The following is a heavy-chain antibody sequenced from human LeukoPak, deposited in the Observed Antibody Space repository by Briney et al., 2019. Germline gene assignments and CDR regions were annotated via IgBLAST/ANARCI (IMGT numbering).Heavy chain of an antibody. CDR2: ISYDGSNK. J-gene: IGHJ4*02. V-gene: IGHV3-30-3*01. D-gene: IGHD1-26*01. CDR1: GFTFSSYA. CDR3: VRDLGGRSGH. Sequence: GGSLRLSCAASGFTFSSYAMHWVRQAPGKGLEWVAVISYDGSNKYYADSVKGRFTISRDNSKNTLYLQMNSLTAEDTAVYYCVRDLGGRSGHWGQGTLVTVSS.